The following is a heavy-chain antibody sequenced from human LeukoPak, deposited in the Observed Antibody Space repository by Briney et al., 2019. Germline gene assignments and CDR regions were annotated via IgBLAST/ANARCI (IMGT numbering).Heavy chain of an antibody. Sequence: GASVKVSCKASGYTFTSYGISWVRQAPGQGLEWMGWISAYNGNTNYAQKLQGRVTMTADTSTSTAYMELRSLRSDDTAVYYCAREGYYYDSSGYYTWGGFDYWGQGTLVTVSS. D-gene: IGHD3-22*01. V-gene: IGHV1-18*01. CDR1: GYTFTSYG. J-gene: IGHJ4*02. CDR3: AREGYYYDSSGYYTWGGFDY. CDR2: ISAYNGNT.